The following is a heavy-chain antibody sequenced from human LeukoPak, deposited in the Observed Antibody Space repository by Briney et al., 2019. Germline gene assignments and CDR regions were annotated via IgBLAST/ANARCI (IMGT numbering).Heavy chain of an antibody. J-gene: IGHJ4*02. CDR1: GFTFSSYS. V-gene: IGHV3-21*01. CDR3: ARRIGSYGSDY. D-gene: IGHD1-26*01. Sequence: SGGSLRLSCAASGFTFSSYSMNWVRQAPGKGLEWVSSISSSSSYIYYADSVKGRFTISRDNAKNSLYLQMNSLRAEDTAVYYCARRIGSYGSDYWGQGTLVTVSS. CDR2: ISSSSSYI.